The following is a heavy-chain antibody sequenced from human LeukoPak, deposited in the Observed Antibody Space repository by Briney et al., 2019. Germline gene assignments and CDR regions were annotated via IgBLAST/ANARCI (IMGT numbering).Heavy chain of an antibody. Sequence: SVKVSCKASGGTFSSYAISWVRQAPGQGLEWMGGIIPIFGTANYAQKFQGRVTITTDESTSTAYMELSSLRSEDTAVYYCAVPLRGDDYNFGYWGQGTLVTVSS. D-gene: IGHD5-24*01. CDR1: GGTFSSYA. V-gene: IGHV1-69*05. J-gene: IGHJ4*02. CDR2: IIPIFGTA. CDR3: AVPLRGDDYNFGY.